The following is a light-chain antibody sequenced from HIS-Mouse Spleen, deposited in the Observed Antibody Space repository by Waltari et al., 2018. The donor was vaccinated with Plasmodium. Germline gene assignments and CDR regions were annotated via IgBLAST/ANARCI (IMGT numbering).Light chain of an antibody. V-gene: IGLV3-10*01. CDR3: YSTDSSGNHRV. J-gene: IGLJ3*02. CDR2: EDS. Sequence: SYELTQPPSVSVSPGQTARITCSGDALPKKYDYWSQQKSGQAPVLGIYEDSKRPAGIPGRFSGSSSGTMATLTISGAQVEDEADYYVYSTDSSGNHRVFGGGTKLTVL. CDR1: ALPKKY.